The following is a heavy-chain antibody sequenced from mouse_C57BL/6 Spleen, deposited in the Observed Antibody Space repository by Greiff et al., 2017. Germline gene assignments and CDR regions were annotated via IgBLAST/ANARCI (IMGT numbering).Heavy chain of an antibody. CDR2: IWCCGST. CDR3: ARASNWDDMDY. J-gene: IGHJ4*01. V-gene: IGHV2-2*01. Sequence: VQLQQSGPGLVQPSQTLSITCTVSGFSLTSCGVHWVRQCPGKGLEWLGVIWCCGSTDYNPAFISRLSISKDNSKSQVFLKMNSLQADDTAIYYCARASNWDDMDYWGQGTSVTVSS. CDR1: GFSLTSCG. D-gene: IGHD2-5*01.